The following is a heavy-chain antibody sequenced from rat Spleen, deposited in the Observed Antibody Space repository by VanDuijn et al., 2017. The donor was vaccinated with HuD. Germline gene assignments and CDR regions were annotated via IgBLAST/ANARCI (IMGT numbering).Heavy chain of an antibody. CDR1: GFTFNNYW. D-gene: IGHD4-2*01. J-gene: IGHJ2*01. CDR2: ITNNGGST. V-gene: IGHV5-31*01. Sequence: EVQLVESGGGLVQPGRSLKLSCVTSGFTFNNYWMTWIRQAPGKGLEWVASITNNGGSTYYPDSMRGRFTISRDNVKSTLYLQGNSLTYEDTASYYCVREVGARLDYWGQGVMVTVSP. CDR3: VREVGARLDY.